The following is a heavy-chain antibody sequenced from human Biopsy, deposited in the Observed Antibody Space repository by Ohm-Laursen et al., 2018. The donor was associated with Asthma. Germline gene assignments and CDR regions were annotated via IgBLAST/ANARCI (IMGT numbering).Heavy chain of an antibody. CDR2: VSYDGGVV. Sequence: SLRLSCSASRFTYEMHWVRQAPGKGLEWVAVVSYDGGVVHYADSMKGRFTISRDNDKSTLYLQMNRLRTDDTAVYFCAKRRGYSDLTDFDHWGQGTLVTVSS. V-gene: IGHV3-30*18. CDR3: AKRRGYSDLTDFDH. CDR1: RFTYE. J-gene: IGHJ4*02. D-gene: IGHD3-3*01.